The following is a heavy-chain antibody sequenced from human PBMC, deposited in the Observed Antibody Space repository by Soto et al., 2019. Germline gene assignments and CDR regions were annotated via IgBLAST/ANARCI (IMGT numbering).Heavy chain of an antibody. J-gene: IGHJ4*02. CDR2: IYYSGST. Sequence: SETLSLTCTVSGGSISSSSYYWGWIRQPPGKGLEWIGSIYYSGSTYYNPSLKSRVTISVDTSKNQFSLKLSSVTAADTAVYYCARQKYSGYDLGYWGQGTLVTVSS. CDR1: GGSISSSSYY. V-gene: IGHV4-39*01. CDR3: ARQKYSGYDLGY. D-gene: IGHD5-12*01.